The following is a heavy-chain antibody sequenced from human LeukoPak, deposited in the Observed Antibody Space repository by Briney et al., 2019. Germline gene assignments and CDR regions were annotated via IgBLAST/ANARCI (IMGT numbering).Heavy chain of an antibody. CDR2: IYYTGST. CDR3: ARHVAVGETA. CDR1: GGSLSNYY. V-gene: IGHV4-59*08. J-gene: IGHJ5*02. Sequence: SETLSLTCSVSGGSLSNYYWSWIRQPPGKGLEWIGYIYYTGSTTYSPSYKSRVTISIDTSRNQISLKLTSVTAADTAVYYCARHVAVGETAWGQGTLVTVFS. D-gene: IGHD1-26*01.